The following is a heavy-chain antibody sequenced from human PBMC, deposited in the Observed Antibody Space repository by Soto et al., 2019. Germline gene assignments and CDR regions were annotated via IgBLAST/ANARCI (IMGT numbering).Heavy chain of an antibody. V-gene: IGHV1-46*01. CDR2: INPSGGST. J-gene: IGHJ4*02. CDR3: ARDRLMVRGVKGVWYFDY. D-gene: IGHD3-10*01. Sequence: ASVKVSCKASGYTFTGYYMHWVRQAPGQGLEWMGIINPSGGSTSYAQKFQGRVTMTRDTSTSTVYMELSSLRSEDTAVYYCARDRLMVRGVKGVWYFDYWGQGTLVTVSS. CDR1: GYTFTGYY.